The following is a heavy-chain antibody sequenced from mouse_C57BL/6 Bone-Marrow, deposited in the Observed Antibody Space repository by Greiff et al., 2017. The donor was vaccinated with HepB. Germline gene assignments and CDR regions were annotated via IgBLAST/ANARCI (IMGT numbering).Heavy chain of an antibody. CDR3: AGRGVGYDSSRWCFDV. CDR2: IYPNSGST. V-gene: IGHV1-64*01. D-gene: IGHD1-1*01. CDR1: GYTFTSYW. J-gene: IGHJ1*03. Sequence: VQLQQPGAELVKPGASVKLSCKASGYTFTSYWMHWVKQRPGQGLEWIGMIYPNSGSTNYNEKFKSKATMTVDKSSSTAYMQLSSLTSEDSAVYYCAGRGVGYDSSRWCFDVWGTGTTVTVSS.